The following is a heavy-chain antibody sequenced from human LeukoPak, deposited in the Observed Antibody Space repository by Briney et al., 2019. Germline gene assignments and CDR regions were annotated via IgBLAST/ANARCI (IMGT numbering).Heavy chain of an antibody. CDR1: GGSISSYY. J-gene: IGHJ4*02. CDR2: IYYSGST. D-gene: IGHD1-26*01. Sequence: PSETLSLTCTVSGGSISSYYWSWIRQPPGKGLEWIGYIYYSGSTNYNPSLKSRVTISVDTSKNQFSLKLSSVTAADTAVYYCARGGYSDREDLGDYWGQGTLVTVSS. V-gene: IGHV4-59*08. CDR3: ARGGYSDREDLGDY.